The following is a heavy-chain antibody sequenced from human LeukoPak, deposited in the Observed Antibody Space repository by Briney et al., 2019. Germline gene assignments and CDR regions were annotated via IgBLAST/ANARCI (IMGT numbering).Heavy chain of an antibody. D-gene: IGHD5-18*01. CDR3: ARDVGGYSYGYVY. V-gene: IGHV1-2*02. Sequence: ASVKVSCKASGYTFTSYYMHWVRQAPGQGLEWMGWINPNSGGTNYAQKFQGRVTMTRDTSISTAYMELSRLRSGDTAVYYCARDVGGYSYGYVYWGQGTLVTVSS. J-gene: IGHJ4*02. CDR1: GYTFTSYY. CDR2: INPNSGGT.